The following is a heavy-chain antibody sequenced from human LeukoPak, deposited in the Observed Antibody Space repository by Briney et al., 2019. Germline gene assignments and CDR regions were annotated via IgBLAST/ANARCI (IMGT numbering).Heavy chain of an antibody. Sequence: QTGGSLRLSCAASGFTFSRSWMSWVRQPPGKGLEWVANISPDGSTKYHMDSVKGRFTISRDNAKDSLYLEMSRLRDDDTATYYCATGASGSWDFGGQGTLVTVSS. CDR1: GFTFSRSW. J-gene: IGHJ4*02. D-gene: IGHD6-13*01. CDR2: ISPDGSTK. CDR3: ATGASGSWDF. V-gene: IGHV3-7*03.